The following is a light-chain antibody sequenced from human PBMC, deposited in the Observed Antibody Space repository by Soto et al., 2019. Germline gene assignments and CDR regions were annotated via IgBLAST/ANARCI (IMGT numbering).Light chain of an antibody. CDR1: QSVSSY. CDR3: QQRSNWPPWT. V-gene: IGKV3-11*01. J-gene: IGKJ1*01. Sequence: PGERATLSCRASQSVSSYLAWYQQKPGQAPRLLIYDASNRATGIPARFSGSGSGTDFTLTISSLEPEDFAVYYCQQRSNWPPWTFGQGTKVE. CDR2: DAS.